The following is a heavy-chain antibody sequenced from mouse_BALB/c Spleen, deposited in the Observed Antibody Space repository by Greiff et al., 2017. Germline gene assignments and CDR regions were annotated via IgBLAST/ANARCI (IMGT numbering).Heavy chain of an antibody. CDR3: ARWAIPFDV. V-gene: IGHV1-31*01. CDR1: GYSFTGYY. Sequence: VQLQQSGPELVKPGASVKISCKASGYSFTGYYMHWVKQSHVKSLEWIGRINPYNGATSYNQNFKDKASLTVDKSSSTAYMELHSLTSEDSAVYYCARWAIPFDVWGAGTTVTVSS. J-gene: IGHJ1*01. D-gene: IGHD3-1*01. CDR2: INPYNGAT.